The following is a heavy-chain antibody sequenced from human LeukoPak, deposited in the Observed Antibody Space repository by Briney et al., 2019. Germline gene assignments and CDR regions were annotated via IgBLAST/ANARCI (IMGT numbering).Heavy chain of an antibody. CDR1: GGSISSSSYY. CDR2: IYYSRST. J-gene: IGHJ6*03. D-gene: IGHD3-10*01. V-gene: IGHV4-39*07. CDR3: ASKRKYYYGSGSYSRQYYYYYMDV. Sequence: SETLSLTCTVSGGSISSSSYYWGWIRQPPGKGLEWIGSIYYSRSTYYNPSLKSRVTISVDTSKNQFSLKLSSVTAADTAVYYCASKRKYYYGSGSYSRQYYYYYMDVWGKGTTVTISS.